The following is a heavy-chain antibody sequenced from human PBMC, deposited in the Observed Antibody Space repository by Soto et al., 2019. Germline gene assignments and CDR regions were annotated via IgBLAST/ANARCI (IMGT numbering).Heavy chain of an antibody. D-gene: IGHD3-22*01. V-gene: IGHV3-23*01. Sequence: EVQLLESGGDLVQPGGFLRLSCAASGFPFSAYVMTWVRRAPGRGLEWISAISGSGDTAYYAESVKGRFTISRDNSRNTLYLKMNNLTVEDTAVYSCAKARFDSRGTFFRVGFYDVWGRGTLVTVST. CDR3: AKARFDSRGTFFRVGFYDV. J-gene: IGHJ4*02. CDR2: ISGSGDTA. CDR1: GFPFSAYV.